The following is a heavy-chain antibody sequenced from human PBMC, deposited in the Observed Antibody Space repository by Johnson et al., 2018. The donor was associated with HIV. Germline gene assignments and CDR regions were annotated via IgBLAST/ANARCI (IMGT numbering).Heavy chain of an antibody. CDR1: GFTFSSYD. Sequence: MQLVESGGGLVQPGGSLRLSCAASGFTFSSYDMHWVRQATGKGLEWVSAIGTAGDTYYPDSVKGRFTISRDNSKNTLYLQMNSLRAEDTAVYYCAKTYSGSNRDAFDIWGQGTMVTVSS. CDR2: IGTAGDT. CDR3: AKTYSGSNRDAFDI. J-gene: IGHJ3*02. V-gene: IGHV3-13*01. D-gene: IGHD1-26*01.